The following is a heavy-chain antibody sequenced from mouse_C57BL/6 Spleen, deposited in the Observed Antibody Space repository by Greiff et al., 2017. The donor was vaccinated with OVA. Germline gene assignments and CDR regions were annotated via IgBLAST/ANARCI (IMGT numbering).Heavy chain of an antibody. V-gene: IGHV1-64*01. CDR3: ARAGGPWYFDV. CDR1: GYTFTSYW. CDR2: IHPNSGST. D-gene: IGHD3-3*01. J-gene: IGHJ1*03. Sequence: QVQLKQPGAELVKPGASVKLSCKASGYTFTSYWMHWVKQRPGQGLEWIGMIHPNSGSTNYNEKFKSKATLTVDKSSSTAYMQLSSLTSEDSAVYYCARAGGPWYFDVWGTGTTVTVSS.